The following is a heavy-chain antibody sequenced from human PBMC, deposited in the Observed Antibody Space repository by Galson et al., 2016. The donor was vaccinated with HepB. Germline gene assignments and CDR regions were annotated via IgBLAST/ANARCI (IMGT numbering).Heavy chain of an antibody. J-gene: IGHJ4*02. Sequence: SLRLSCATSGFTLSSYAVNWVRQAPGKGLESVAIISYDANYKYYADSVKSRFTISKDKTTLYLQMNSLRVEDTAVYYCARVRIPVYCISTTCGYFDYWGQGALVTVSS. CDR1: GFTLSSYA. CDR2: ISYDANYK. V-gene: IGHV3-30-3*01. CDR3: ARVRIPVYCISTTCGYFDY. D-gene: IGHD2-2*01.